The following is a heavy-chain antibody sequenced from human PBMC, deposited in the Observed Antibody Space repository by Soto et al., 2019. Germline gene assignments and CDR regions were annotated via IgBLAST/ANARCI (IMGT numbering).Heavy chain of an antibody. Sequence: SGPTLVNPTETLTLTCTFSGFSPSTSGVGVGWIRQPPGKALEWLALIYWDDDTRFSPSLNSRLALTKDTSKSQVVLTMTHMDPVDTATYYCAHRPGFSMAFDYWGPGSLVTVSS. CDR1: GFSPSTSGVG. V-gene: IGHV2-5*02. CDR3: AHRPGFSMAFDY. J-gene: IGHJ4*02. CDR2: IYWDDDT. D-gene: IGHD3-10*01.